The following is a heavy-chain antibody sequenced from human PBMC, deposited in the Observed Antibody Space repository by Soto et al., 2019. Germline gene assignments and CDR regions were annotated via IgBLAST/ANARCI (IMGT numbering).Heavy chain of an antibody. J-gene: IGHJ4*02. CDR1: GGTFSSYA. D-gene: IGHD3-22*01. Sequence: SVKVSCKASGGTFSSYAISRVRQAPGQGLEWMGGIIPIFGTANYAQKFQGRVTITADESTSTAYMELSSLRSEDTAVYYCARGRPNMYYYDSSGYPGGGYYFDYWGQGTLVTVSS. V-gene: IGHV1-69*13. CDR2: IIPIFGTA. CDR3: ARGRPNMYYYDSSGYPGGGYYFDY.